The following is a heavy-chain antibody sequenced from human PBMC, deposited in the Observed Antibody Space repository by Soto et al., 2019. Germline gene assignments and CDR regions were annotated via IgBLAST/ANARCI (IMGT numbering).Heavy chain of an antibody. CDR2: IYYSGST. Sequence: SSETLSLTCTVSGGSISSSSYYWGWIRQPPGKGLEWIGSIYYSGSTYYNPSLKSRVTISVDTSKNQFSLKLSSVTAADTAVYYCARPPSPDYDFWSGDHYWGQGTLVTVSS. CDR3: ARPPSPDYDFWSGDHY. D-gene: IGHD3-3*01. V-gene: IGHV4-39*01. CDR1: GGSISSSSYY. J-gene: IGHJ4*02.